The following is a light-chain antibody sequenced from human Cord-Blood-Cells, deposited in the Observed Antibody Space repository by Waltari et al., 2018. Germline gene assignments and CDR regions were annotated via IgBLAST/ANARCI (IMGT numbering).Light chain of an antibody. CDR3: SSYTSSSTYV. Sequence: QSALTQPRSVSGSPGQSVTISCTGTSSDAGGYNYVSWYQQHPGKAPKLMIYDVSKRPSGVPDRFSGSKSGNTASLTISGLQAEDEADYYCSSYTSSSTYVFGTGTKVTVL. J-gene: IGLJ1*01. CDR2: DVS. CDR1: SSDAGGYNY. V-gene: IGLV2-11*01.